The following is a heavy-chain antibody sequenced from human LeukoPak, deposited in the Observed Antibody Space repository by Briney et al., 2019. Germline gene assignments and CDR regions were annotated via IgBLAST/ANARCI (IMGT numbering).Heavy chain of an antibody. J-gene: IGHJ6*03. D-gene: IGHD3-22*01. V-gene: IGHV4-34*01. CDR2: MNPSGST. Sequence: SETLSLTCAVYGGSFSGYYWTWIRQTPEKGLEWIGEMNPSGSTNYNPSLKSRVTISVDTSKNQFSLESSSVTAADTAVYYCARGRQDVTMIVVVMTAVSYYLDVWGKGTTVTVS. CDR3: ARGRQDVTMIVVVMTAVSYYLDV. CDR1: GGSFSGYY.